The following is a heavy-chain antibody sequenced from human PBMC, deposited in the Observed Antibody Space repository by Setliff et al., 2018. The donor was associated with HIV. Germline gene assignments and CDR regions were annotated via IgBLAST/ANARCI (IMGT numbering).Heavy chain of an antibody. CDR3: AQSGRGADDAFDI. CDR2: IYHSGST. Sequence: SETLSLTCIVSGDYIDEYYWSWIRQPPGKGLEWIGSIYHSGSTYYSPSLKSRVTILVDTSKNEVSLKLSSVTAADTAVYYCAQSGRGADDAFDIWGQGTMVTVSS. J-gene: IGHJ3*02. CDR1: GDYIDEYY. D-gene: IGHD3-10*01. V-gene: IGHV4-59*05.